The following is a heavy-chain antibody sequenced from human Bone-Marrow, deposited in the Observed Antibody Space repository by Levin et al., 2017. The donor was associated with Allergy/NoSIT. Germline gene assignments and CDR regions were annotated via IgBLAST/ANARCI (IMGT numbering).Heavy chain of an antibody. J-gene: IGHJ4*02. CDR3: ANNGLGQWTGFDY. V-gene: IGHV1-8*01. CDR1: GYTFTNYH. CDR2: MDPTSGDT. Sequence: GGSLRLSCKASGYTFTNYHIFWLRQATGQGLEWMGRMDPTSGDTTYAQRFQGRVAMTRDTSISTVYMELSGLRSEDTAVYYCANNGLGQWTGFDYWGQGTLVTVSS. D-gene: IGHD6-19*01.